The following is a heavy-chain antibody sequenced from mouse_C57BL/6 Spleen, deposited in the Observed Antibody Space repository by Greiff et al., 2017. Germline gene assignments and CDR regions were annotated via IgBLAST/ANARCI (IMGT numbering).Heavy chain of an antibody. V-gene: IGHV1-80*01. J-gene: IGHJ2*01. Sequence: VQLVESGAELVKPGASVKISCKASGYAFSSYWMNWVKQRPGKGLEWIGQIYPGDGDTNYNGKFKGKATLTADKSSSTAYMQLSSLTSEDSAVYFCARSNLLDYFDYWGQGTTLTVSS. CDR2: IYPGDGDT. D-gene: IGHD1-1*01. CDR3: ARSNLLDYFDY. CDR1: GYAFSSYW.